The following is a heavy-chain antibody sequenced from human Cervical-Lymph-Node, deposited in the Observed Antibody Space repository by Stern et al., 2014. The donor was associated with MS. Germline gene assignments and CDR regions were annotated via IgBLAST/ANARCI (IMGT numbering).Heavy chain of an antibody. V-gene: IGHV1-58*02. Sequence: QLMQSGPEVKKPGTSVKVSCKASGFAFPGSAIQWVRQTRGRRLEWMGWIVVASGKTDYAQKFQDSVTIPGDMSTKTAYMELTSLTSEDTAVYYCASGPADYPLYWGQGTLVTVSA. CDR3: ASGPADYPLY. D-gene: IGHD4-11*01. J-gene: IGHJ4*02. CDR2: IVVASGKT. CDR1: GFAFPGSA.